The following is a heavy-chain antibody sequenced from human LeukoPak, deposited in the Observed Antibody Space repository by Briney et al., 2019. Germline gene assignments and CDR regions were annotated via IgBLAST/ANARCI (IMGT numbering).Heavy chain of an antibody. J-gene: IGHJ4*02. V-gene: IGHV3-21*01. D-gene: IGHD5-12*01. CDR3: ARDFGGYSYGYDH. Sequence: PGGSLRLSCAASGFTFSSYSMNWVRQAPGKGLEWVSSISSSSSYIYYADSVKGRFTISRDNAKNSLYLQMNSLRAEDTAVYYCARDFGGYSYGYDHWGQGTLVTVSS. CDR2: ISSSSSYI. CDR1: GFTFSSYS.